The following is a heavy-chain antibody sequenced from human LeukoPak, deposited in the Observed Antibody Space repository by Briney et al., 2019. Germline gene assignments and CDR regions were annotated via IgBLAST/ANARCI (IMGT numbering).Heavy chain of an antibody. Sequence: AASVKVSCKASGYTFTGYYMHWVRQAPGQGLEWMGWINPNSGGTNYAQKFQDRVTMTRDTSISTAYMELSRLRSDDTAVYYCARNTAMVIGLFDYWGQGTLVTVSS. CDR1: GYTFTGYY. D-gene: IGHD5-18*01. CDR2: INPNSGGT. V-gene: IGHV1-2*02. J-gene: IGHJ4*02. CDR3: ARNTAMVIGLFDY.